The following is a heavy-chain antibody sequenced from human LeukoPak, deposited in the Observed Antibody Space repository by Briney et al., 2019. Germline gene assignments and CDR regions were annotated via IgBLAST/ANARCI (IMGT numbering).Heavy chain of an antibody. D-gene: IGHD3-9*01. Sequence: PSETLSLTCAVYGGSFSGYYWSWIRQPPGKGLEWIGGINHSGSTNYNPSLKSRVTISVDTSKNQFSLKLSSVTAADTAVYYCARRRYFDWLARPYYFDYWGQGTLVTVSS. J-gene: IGHJ4*02. CDR2: INHSGST. CDR1: GGSFSGYY. V-gene: IGHV4-34*01. CDR3: ARRRYFDWLARPYYFDY.